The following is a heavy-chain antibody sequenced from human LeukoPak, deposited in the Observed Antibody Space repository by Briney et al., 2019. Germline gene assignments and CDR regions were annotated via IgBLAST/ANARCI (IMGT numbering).Heavy chain of an antibody. D-gene: IGHD5-18*01. J-gene: IGHJ4*02. CDR3: ARVGYTYGYVDFAY. CDR1: GFTFSRYW. CDR2: INGDGTDT. V-gene: IGHV3-74*01. Sequence: GGSLRLSSAASGFTFSRYWMHWVRQAPGEGMMWVSRINGDGTDTTYADSVRGRFTISRDNAENTLYLQMNNLRAEDTAVYYCARVGYTYGYVDFAYWGQGTLVTVSS.